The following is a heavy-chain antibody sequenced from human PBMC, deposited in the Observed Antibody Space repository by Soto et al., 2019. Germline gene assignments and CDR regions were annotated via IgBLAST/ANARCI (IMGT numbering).Heavy chain of an antibody. CDR3: ASQFIAARREKYYYYYGMDV. V-gene: IGHV4-30-2*01. CDR1: GGSISSGGYS. D-gene: IGHD6-6*01. J-gene: IGHJ6*02. CDR2: IYHSGST. Sequence: SETLSLTCAVSGGSISSGGYSWSWIRQPPGKGLEWIGYIYHSGSTYYNPSLKSRVTIPVDRSKNQFSLKLSSVTAADTAVYYCASQFIAARREKYYYYYGMDVWGQGTTVTVSS.